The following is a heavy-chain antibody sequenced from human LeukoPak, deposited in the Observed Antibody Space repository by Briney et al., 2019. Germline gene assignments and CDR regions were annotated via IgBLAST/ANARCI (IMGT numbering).Heavy chain of an antibody. Sequence: SGTLSLTCSVSGGSIISSNYYWGWIRQPPGKGLEWFGSTYQSGSGSSYYNPSLKSRVTISGDTSKNQFSLRLSSVTAADTAVYYCVSTLRFLPYRRFDYWDQGTLVTVPS. CDR3: VSTLRFLPYRRFDY. D-gene: IGHD3-3*01. J-gene: IGHJ4*02. V-gene: IGHV4-39*01. CDR2: TYQSGSGSS. CDR1: GGSIISSNYY.